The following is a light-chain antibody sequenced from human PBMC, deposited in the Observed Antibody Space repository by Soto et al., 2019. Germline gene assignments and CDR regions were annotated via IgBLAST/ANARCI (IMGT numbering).Light chain of an antibody. CDR3: LLSDRGAAV. CDR1: TGAVTSGHY. V-gene: IGLV7-46*01. Sequence: QAVVTQEPSLTVSPGGTVTLTCGSSTGAVTSGHYPSWFQQKPGQAPRTLIYDTNRKHSWTPARFSGSLLGGKAALTLSGAQPEDEADYSCLLSDRGAAVFGGGTQLTVL. CDR2: DTN. J-gene: IGLJ7*01.